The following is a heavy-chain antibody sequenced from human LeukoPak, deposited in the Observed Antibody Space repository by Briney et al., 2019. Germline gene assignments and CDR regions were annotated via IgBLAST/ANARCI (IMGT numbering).Heavy chain of an antibody. D-gene: IGHD4-17*01. CDR2: IWYDGSNK. CDR1: GFTFSSYG. CDR3: ASSPPTGITVSYFDY. V-gene: IGHV3-33*01. Sequence: PGGSLRLSCAASGFTFSSYGMHWVRQAPGKGLEGVAVIWYDGSNKYYADSVKGRFTISRDNSKNTLYLQMNSLRADDTAVYYCASSPPTGITVSYFDYWGQGTLVTVSS. J-gene: IGHJ4*02.